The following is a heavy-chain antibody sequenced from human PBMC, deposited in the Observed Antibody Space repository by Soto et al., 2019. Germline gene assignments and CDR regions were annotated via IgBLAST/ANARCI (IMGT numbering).Heavy chain of an antibody. Sequence: QVQLQISHPGLVEPSGTLSLTCAVSGGSITSSNWWSWVRQTPGKGLEWIGEIYHSGNTNYSPSLKSRVNISLDKSKNQFSLSLTSVTAADTAVYYCARRDGSAWYSRNDYSGMDVWGQGTTVTVSS. V-gene: IGHV4-4*02. CDR3: ARRDGSAWYSRNDYSGMDV. J-gene: IGHJ6*02. CDR2: IYHSGNT. D-gene: IGHD6-19*01. CDR1: GGSITSSNW.